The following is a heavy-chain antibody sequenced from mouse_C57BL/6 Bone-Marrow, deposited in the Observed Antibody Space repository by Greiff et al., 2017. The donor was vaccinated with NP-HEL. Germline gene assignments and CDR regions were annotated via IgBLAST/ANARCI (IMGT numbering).Heavy chain of an antibody. CDR2: INPSSGYT. CDR1: GYTFTSYW. Sequence: QVQLQQSGAELAKPGASVKLSCKASGYTFTSYWMHWVKQRPGQGLEWIGYINPSSGYTKYNQKFKDKATLTADKSSSTAYMQLSRRTYEDSAVYYCARERGLRRRGGYAMDYWGQGTSVTVSS. J-gene: IGHJ4*01. CDR3: ARERGLRRRGGYAMDY. V-gene: IGHV1-7*01. D-gene: IGHD2-2*01.